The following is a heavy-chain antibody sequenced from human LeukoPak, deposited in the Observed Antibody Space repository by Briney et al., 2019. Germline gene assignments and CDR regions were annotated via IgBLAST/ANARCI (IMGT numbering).Heavy chain of an antibody. CDR1: GFSFNAYD. CDR2: IGRAGDT. V-gene: IGHV3-13*04. J-gene: IGHJ6*02. CDR3: ARDSSGWGLAV. Sequence: GGSLRLSRAAAGFSFNAYDMHWVRQATGRGLEWASYIGRAGDTYYAGSVKGRFTISRDDAKNSLYLQLNSLGVGDTAVYYCARDSSGWGLAVWGQGTTVTVSS. D-gene: IGHD6-19*01.